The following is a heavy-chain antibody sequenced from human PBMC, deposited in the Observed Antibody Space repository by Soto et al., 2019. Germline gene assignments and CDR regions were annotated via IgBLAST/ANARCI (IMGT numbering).Heavy chain of an antibody. CDR3: ARDLLAAYSHPGMIDY. CDR1: GFALSYYA. Sequence: GGSLRLSCEASGFALSYYAMHWVRQAPGEGLEWVAIISYDGSEKKYADSVKGRFTISRDNSKDTVYLQMSSLTGNDTAVYYCARDLLAAYSHPGMIDYWGQGSLVTVSS. D-gene: IGHD1-26*01. J-gene: IGHJ4*02. V-gene: IGHV3-30*14. CDR2: ISYDGSEK.